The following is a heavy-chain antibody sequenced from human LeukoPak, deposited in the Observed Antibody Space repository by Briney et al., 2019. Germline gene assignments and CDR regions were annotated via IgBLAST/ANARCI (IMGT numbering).Heavy chain of an antibody. Sequence: GGSLRLSCAASGFTFSSYWMHWVRQAPGKGPVWVSRINTDGSSTSYADSVKGRFTISRDNAKNTLYLQMNSLRADDTAVFYCARGGGDYGFVWGQGTPVTVSS. CDR3: ARGGGDYGFV. CDR1: GFTFSSYW. CDR2: INTDGSST. J-gene: IGHJ4*02. V-gene: IGHV3-74*01. D-gene: IGHD4-17*01.